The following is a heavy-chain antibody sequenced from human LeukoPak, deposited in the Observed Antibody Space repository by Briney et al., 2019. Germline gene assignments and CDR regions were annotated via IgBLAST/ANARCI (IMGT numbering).Heavy chain of an antibody. CDR3: ARDGPDYYYYYMDV. V-gene: IGHV4-59*01. J-gene: IGHJ6*03. CDR2: IYYSGST. CDR1: GGSISSYY. Sequence: KASETLSLTCTVSGGSISSYYWSWIRQPPGKGLEWIGYIYYSGSTNYNPSLKSRVTISVDTSKNQFSLKLSSVTAADTAVYYYARDGPDYYYYYMDVWGKGTTVTVSS.